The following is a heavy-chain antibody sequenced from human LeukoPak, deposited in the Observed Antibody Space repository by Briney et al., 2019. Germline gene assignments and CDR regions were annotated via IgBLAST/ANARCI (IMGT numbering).Heavy chain of an antibody. CDR2: IIPILGIA. Sequence: SVKASCKASGGTFSSYAISWVRQAPGQGLEWMGRIIPILGIANYAQKFQGRVTITADKSTSTAYMELSSLRSEDTAVYYCARKNGTYYDFWSGYYWPSYYYYGMDVWGQGTTVTVSS. CDR1: GGTFSSYA. V-gene: IGHV1-69*04. D-gene: IGHD3-3*01. J-gene: IGHJ6*02. CDR3: ARKNGTYYDFWSGYYWPSYYYYGMDV.